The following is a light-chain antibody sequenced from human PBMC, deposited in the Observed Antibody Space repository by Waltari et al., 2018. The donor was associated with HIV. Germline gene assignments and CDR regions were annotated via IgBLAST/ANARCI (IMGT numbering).Light chain of an antibody. CDR3: VLYMGSGVWI. CDR2: NTN. J-gene: IGLJ2*01. CDR1: SGSVSSSPY. V-gene: IGLV8-61*01. Sequence: QTVVSQEPSLSVPPKGTVTLTCGLSSGSVSSSPYPSWYQQTPGQAPRPLIYNTNSRSSGVPDRFSGSILGNKAALTITGAQADDECDYHCVLYMGSGVWIFGGGTRLTV.